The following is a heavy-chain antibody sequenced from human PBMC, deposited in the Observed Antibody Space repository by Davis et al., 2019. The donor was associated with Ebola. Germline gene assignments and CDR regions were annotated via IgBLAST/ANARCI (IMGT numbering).Heavy chain of an antibody. J-gene: IGHJ4*02. CDR1: GYTFTSYG. CDR2: INPSGGST. Sequence: AASVKVSCKASGYTFTSYGISWVRQAPGQGLEWMGIINPSGGSTSYAQKFQGRVTMTRDTSTSTVYMELSSLRSEDTAVYYCARSLQLAAAGTYVVDYWGQGTLVTVSS. CDR3: ARSLQLAAAGTYVVDY. D-gene: IGHD6-13*01. V-gene: IGHV1-46*01.